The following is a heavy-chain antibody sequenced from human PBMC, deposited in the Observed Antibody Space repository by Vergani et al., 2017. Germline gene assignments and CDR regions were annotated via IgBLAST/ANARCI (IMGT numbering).Heavy chain of an antibody. CDR1: GFTFSSYG. V-gene: IGHV3-30*18. Sequence: QVQLVESGGGVVQPGRSLRLSCAASGFTFSSYGMHWVRQAPGKGLEWVAVISYDGSNKYYADSVKGRFTISRDNSKNTLYLQMNSLRAEDTAVYYCAKDRSSGYYFDYYGMDVWGQGP. D-gene: IGHD3-22*01. J-gene: IGHJ6*02. CDR2: ISYDGSNK. CDR3: AKDRSSGYYFDYYGMDV.